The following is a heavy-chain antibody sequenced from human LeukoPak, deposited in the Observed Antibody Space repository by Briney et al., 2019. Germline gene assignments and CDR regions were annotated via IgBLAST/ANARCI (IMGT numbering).Heavy chain of an antibody. J-gene: IGHJ3*02. CDR3: ARAVPAPGTPENAFDI. CDR1: GLTFNNYA. D-gene: IGHD6-13*01. V-gene: IGHV3-30*01. CDR2: ISRDGTDQ. Sequence: GGSLRLSCAGTGLTFNNYAMHWVRQAPGEGLEWVAVISRDGTDQFYADSVKGRLTISRDNSQSTLYLYMNSLTTEDTALYYCARAVPAPGTPENAFDIWGQGTVVTVSS.